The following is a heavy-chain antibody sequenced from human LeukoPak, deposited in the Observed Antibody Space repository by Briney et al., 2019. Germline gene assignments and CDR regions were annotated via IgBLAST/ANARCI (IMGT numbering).Heavy chain of an antibody. CDR3: ARDWWFDY. CDR1: GFTFSSYP. V-gene: IGHV3-64*01. CDR2: ISSDGGST. J-gene: IGHJ4*02. D-gene: IGHD2-8*02. Sequence: GGSLRLSCAASGFTFSSYPMHWVRQAPGKGLQYVSGISSDGGSTYYANSVKGGFTISRDNSKNTLYLQMGSLRAEDMAVYYCARDWWFDYWGQGTLVTVSS.